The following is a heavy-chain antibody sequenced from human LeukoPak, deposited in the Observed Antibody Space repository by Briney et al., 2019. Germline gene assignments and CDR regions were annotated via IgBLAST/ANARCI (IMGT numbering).Heavy chain of an antibody. V-gene: IGHV1-69*05. D-gene: IGHD3-22*01. J-gene: IGHJ3*02. CDR2: IIPIFGTA. CDR1: GGTFSSYA. CDR3: ARDTRAHGYYYDSSGYSHFFGAFDI. Sequence: SVKVSCKASGGTFSSYAISWVRQAPGQGLEWMGGIIPIFGTANYAQKFQGRVTITTDESTRTAYMELSSLRSEDTAVYYCARDTRAHGYYYDSSGYSHFFGAFDIWGQGTMVTVSS.